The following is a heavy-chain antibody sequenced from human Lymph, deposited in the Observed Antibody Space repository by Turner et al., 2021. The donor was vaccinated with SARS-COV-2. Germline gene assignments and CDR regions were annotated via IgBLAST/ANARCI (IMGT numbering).Heavy chain of an antibody. D-gene: IGHD1-26*01. Sequence: QVQLVQSGAEVKKPGASVKVSCKASRYTFPRYYMHWLRQAPGQGLEWIGLINPSGGSTSYAQKFQGRVTMTSYTSTSTVYMELSSLRSEDTAVYYCARDSAFLPSKNWFDPWGQGTLVTVSS. CDR2: INPSGGST. J-gene: IGHJ5*02. V-gene: IGHV1-46*01. CDR1: RYTFPRYY. CDR3: ARDSAFLPSKNWFDP.